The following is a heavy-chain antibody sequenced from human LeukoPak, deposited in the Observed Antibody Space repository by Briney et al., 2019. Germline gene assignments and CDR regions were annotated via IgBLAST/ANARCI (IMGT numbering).Heavy chain of an antibody. D-gene: IGHD6-13*01. CDR1: GGTFSSYA. V-gene: IGHV1-24*01. CDR3: ATDIAAAGTLNY. J-gene: IGHJ4*02. CDR2: FDPEDGET. Sequence: ASVKVSCKASGGTFSSYAISWVRQAPGKGLEWMGGFDPEDGETIYAQKFQGRVTMTEDTSTDTAYMELSSLRSEDTAVYYCATDIAAAGTLNYWGQGTLVTVSS.